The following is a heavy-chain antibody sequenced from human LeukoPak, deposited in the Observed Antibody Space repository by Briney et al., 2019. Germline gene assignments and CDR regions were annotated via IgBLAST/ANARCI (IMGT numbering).Heavy chain of an antibody. J-gene: IGHJ4*02. CDR1: GFTFSSYA. D-gene: IGHD5-24*01. CDR2: ISGSGGST. V-gene: IGHV3-23*01. Sequence: PGGSLRLSCAAFGFTFSSYAMSWVRQAPGKGLEWVSAISGSGGSTYYADSVKGRFTISRDNSKNTLYLQMNSLRAEDTAVYYCAKDGRDGYPEYYFDYWGQGTLVTVSS. CDR3: AKDGRDGYPEYYFDY.